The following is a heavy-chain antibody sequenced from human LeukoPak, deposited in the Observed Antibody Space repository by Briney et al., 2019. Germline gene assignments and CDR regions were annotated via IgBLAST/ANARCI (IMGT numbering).Heavy chain of an antibody. J-gene: IGHJ3*02. CDR2: IKQDGSDK. CDR1: GFTFSSYW. D-gene: IGHD1-26*01. V-gene: IGHV3-7*03. CDR3: ARGVGGSYVAGYDAFDI. Sequence: GGSLRLSCAASGFTFSSYWMSWVRQAPGKGLEWVANIKQDGSDKYYVDSMKGRFTISRDNAKNSLYLQMNSLRAEDTAVYYCARGVGGSYVAGYDAFDIWGQGTMVTVSS.